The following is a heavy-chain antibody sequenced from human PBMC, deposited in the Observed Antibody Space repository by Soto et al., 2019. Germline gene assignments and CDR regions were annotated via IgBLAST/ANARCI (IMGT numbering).Heavy chain of an antibody. CDR2: IYYSGST. Sequence: SETLSLTCTVSGGSISSYYWSWIRQPPGKGLEWIGYIYYSGSTNYNPSLKSRVTISVDTSKNQFSLKLSSVTAADTAVYYCARELDGSGKLDAFDIWGQGTMVTVSS. CDR1: GGSISSYY. D-gene: IGHD3-10*01. V-gene: IGHV4-59*01. J-gene: IGHJ3*02. CDR3: ARELDGSGKLDAFDI.